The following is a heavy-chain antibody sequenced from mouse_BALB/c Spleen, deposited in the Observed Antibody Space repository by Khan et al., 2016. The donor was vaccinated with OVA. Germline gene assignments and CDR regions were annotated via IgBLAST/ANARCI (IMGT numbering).Heavy chain of an antibody. Sequence: QVQLQQSGAELARPGASMKLSCKASGYTFTDYYINWVKQRTGQGLEWIGEISPGSGDTYYNEKFKGKATLTADKSSSTVYMQLSSLTAEASAVYFGATRNYFSYTFPYWGQGTPVTVSA. D-gene: IGHD1-1*01. J-gene: IGHJ3*01. CDR3: ATRNYFSYTFPY. CDR1: GYTFTDYY. V-gene: IGHV1-77*01. CDR2: ISPGSGDT.